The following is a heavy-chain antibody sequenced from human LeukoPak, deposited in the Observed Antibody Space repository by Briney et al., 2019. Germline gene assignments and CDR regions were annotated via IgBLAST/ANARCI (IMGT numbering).Heavy chain of an antibody. J-gene: IGHJ6*02. D-gene: IGHD3-22*01. CDR3: AKDLARPPPRDPGTYYYDSSVSYYYGMDV. CDR2: ISYDGSNK. Sequence: PGGSLRLSCAASGFTFSSYGMHWVRQAPGKGLEWVAVISYDGSNKYYADSVKGRFTISRDNSKNTLYLQMNSLRAEDTAVYYCAKDLARPPPRDPGTYYYDSSVSYYYGMDVWGQGTTVTVSS. CDR1: GFTFSSYG. V-gene: IGHV3-30*18.